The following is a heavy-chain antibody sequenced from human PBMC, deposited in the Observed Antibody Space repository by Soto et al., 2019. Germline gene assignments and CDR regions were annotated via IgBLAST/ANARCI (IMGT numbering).Heavy chain of an antibody. D-gene: IGHD3-22*01. CDR2: IIPIFDTA. Sequence: QVQLVQSGAEVKKPGSSVKVSCEASGGTFSNYAISWVRRAPGQGLEWMGGIIPIFDTANYAQKFQGRVTFTADDSTSKAYMELSSLRSEDTAVYYCARDVYDSSAYPPDAALNYYYYGLDVWGQGTTVTVSS. CDR1: GGTFSNYA. V-gene: IGHV1-69*01. CDR3: ARDVYDSSAYPPDAALNYYYYGLDV. J-gene: IGHJ6*02.